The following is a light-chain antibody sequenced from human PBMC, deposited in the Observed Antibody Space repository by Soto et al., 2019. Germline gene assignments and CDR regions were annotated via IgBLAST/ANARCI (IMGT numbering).Light chain of an antibody. CDR2: DTS. V-gene: IGLV7-46*01. CDR3: LVSYSGARV. CDR1: TGAVTSGHY. Sequence: QAVVTQEPSLTVSPGGTVTLTCGSSTGAVTSGHYPYWFQQKPGQAPRTLIYDTSDKHSWTPARFSGSLLGGKAALTLSGAQPEDGADYYCLVSYSGARVFGGGTQLTVL. J-gene: IGLJ2*01.